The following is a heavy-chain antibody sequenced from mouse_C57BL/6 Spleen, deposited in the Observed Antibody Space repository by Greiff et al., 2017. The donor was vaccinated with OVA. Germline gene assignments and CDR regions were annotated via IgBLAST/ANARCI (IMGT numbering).Heavy chain of an antibody. J-gene: IGHJ2*01. D-gene: IGHD1-1*01. V-gene: IGHV1-80*01. Sequence: QVQLQQSGAELVKPGASVKISCTASGYAFSSYWMNWVKQRPGKGLEWIGQIYPGDGDTNYNGKFKGQATLTADKASRTAYMQVSSLTSEDSSVYFCARRITTVVSYVDDWGQGTTLTVSS. CDR1: GYAFSSYW. CDR3: ARRITTVVSYVDD. CDR2: IYPGDGDT.